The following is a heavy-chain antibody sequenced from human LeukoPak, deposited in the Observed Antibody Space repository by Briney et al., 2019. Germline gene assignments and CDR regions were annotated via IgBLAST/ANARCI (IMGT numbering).Heavy chain of an antibody. V-gene: IGHV3-48*01. CDR1: GFTVSSNY. Sequence: AGGSLRLSCAASGFTVSSNYMNWVRQAPGKGLEWVSYIDSSSGSIYYADSVKGRFTISRDNAKNSLYLQMNSLRAEDTAVYYCATPFDYWGQGTLVTVSS. CDR3: ATPFDY. J-gene: IGHJ4*02. CDR2: IDSSSGSI.